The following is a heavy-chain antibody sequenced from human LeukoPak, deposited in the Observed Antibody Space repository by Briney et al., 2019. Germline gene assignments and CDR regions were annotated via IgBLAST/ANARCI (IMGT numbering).Heavy chain of an antibody. Sequence: GGSLRLSCAASGFTFSSYSMNWVRQAPGKRLEWVSSISSSSSYIYYADSVKGRFTISRDNAKNSLYLQMNSLRAEDTAVYYCARGSRGSGPTDYWGQGTLVTVSS. CDR1: GFTFSSYS. D-gene: IGHD2-2*01. CDR2: ISSSSSYI. CDR3: ARGSRGSGPTDY. V-gene: IGHV3-21*01. J-gene: IGHJ4*02.